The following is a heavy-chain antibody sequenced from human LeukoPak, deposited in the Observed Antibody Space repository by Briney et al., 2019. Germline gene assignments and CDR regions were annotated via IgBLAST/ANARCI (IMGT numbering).Heavy chain of an antibody. D-gene: IGHD3-22*01. CDR2: ISYDGSNE. Sequence: GGSLRLSCAASGFTFSSYGMHWVRQAPGKGLEWVALISYDGSNEYYADSVRGRFTISRDNSKFTLYMQMNSLRAEDTAVYYCARDFGPYDSSGYYWYWGQGTLVTVSS. V-gene: IGHV3-30*03. CDR1: GFTFSSYG. J-gene: IGHJ4*02. CDR3: ARDFGPYDSSGYYWY.